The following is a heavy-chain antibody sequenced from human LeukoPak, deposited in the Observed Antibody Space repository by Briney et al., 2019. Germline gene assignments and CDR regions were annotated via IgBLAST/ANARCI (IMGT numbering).Heavy chain of an antibody. CDR1: GFTFSSYV. J-gene: IGHJ4*02. D-gene: IGHD2-2*01. CDR3: AKDPPSPNDY. Sequence: GGSLRLSCAASGFTFSSYVIYWVRQAPGKGLEWVSGISGSGGSTYFADSVKGRFTISRDNSKNTVYLQMNSLRAEDTAVYYCAKDPPSPNDYWGQGTLVTVSS. V-gene: IGHV3-23*01. CDR2: ISGSGGST.